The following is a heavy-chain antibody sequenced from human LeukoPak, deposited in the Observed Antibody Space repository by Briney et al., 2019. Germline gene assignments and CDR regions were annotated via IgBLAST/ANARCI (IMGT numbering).Heavy chain of an antibody. CDR1: GFTFSSYA. D-gene: IGHD3-10*01. V-gene: IGHV3-23*01. J-gene: IGHJ4*02. Sequence: GGSLRLSCAASGFTFSSYAMSWVRQAPGRGLEWVSAISGSGGSTYYADSVKGRFTISRDNSKNTLYLQMNSLRAEDTAVYYCAKDYSGSGSCFGHWGQGTLVTVSS. CDR3: AKDYSGSGSCFGH. CDR2: ISGSGGST.